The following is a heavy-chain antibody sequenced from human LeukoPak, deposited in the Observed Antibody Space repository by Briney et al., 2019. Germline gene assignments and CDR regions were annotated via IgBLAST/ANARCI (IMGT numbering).Heavy chain of an antibody. CDR3: AKEKTRIQLWSYFDY. Sequence: LSLTCTVSGGSISSSSYYWGWIRQPPGKGLEWEAVISYDGSNKYYADSVKGRFTISRDNSKNTLYLQMNSLRAEDTAVYYCAKEKTRIQLWSYFDYWGQGTLVTVSS. CDR2: ISYDGSNK. CDR1: GGSISSSS. J-gene: IGHJ4*02. D-gene: IGHD5-18*01. V-gene: IGHV3-30*18.